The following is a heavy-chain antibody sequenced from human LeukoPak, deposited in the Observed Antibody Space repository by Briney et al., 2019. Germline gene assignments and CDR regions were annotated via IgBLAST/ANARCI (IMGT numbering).Heavy chain of an antibody. CDR1: EFTFRNYA. CDR2: IRYEGINK. V-gene: IGHV3-30*02. CDR3: ARAHLSSSSTDYMEV. D-gene: IGHD6-6*01. J-gene: IGHJ6*03. Sequence: PGGSLRLSCAASEFTFRNYAMHWVRQAPGKGLEWVSFIRYEGINKYYADFVKGRFTISRDNSKNTLYLQMNSLRAEDTAVYYCARAHLSSSSTDYMEVWGKGTTVTVSS.